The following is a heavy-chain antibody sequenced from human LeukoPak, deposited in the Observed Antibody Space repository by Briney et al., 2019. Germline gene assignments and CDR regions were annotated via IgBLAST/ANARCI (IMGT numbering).Heavy chain of an antibody. D-gene: IGHD1-26*01. CDR1: GFTFSSYG. J-gene: IGHJ4*02. CDR2: IRYDGSNK. V-gene: IGHV3-30*02. CDR3: AKAGRAGLLRVYFDY. Sequence: GGSLRLSCAVSGFTFSSYGMHWVRQAPGKGLEWVAFIRYDGSNKYYADSVKGRFTISRDNSKNTLYLQMNSLRAEDTAVYYCAKAGRAGLLRVYFDYWGQGTLVTVSS.